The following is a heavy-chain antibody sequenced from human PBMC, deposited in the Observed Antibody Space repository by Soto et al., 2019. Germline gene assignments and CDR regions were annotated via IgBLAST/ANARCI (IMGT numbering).Heavy chain of an antibody. Sequence: PSQTLSLTCAISGDSVSSNSATWNLIRQSPSRGLEWLGRTYYRSKWYNEYAVSVKSRITINPDTSKNQFSLQLNSVTPEDTAVYYCARATRTWFDPWGQGTLVTVSS. V-gene: IGHV6-1*01. J-gene: IGHJ5*02. CDR3: ARATRTWFDP. CDR2: TYYRSKWYN. CDR1: GDSVSSNSAT. D-gene: IGHD4-17*01.